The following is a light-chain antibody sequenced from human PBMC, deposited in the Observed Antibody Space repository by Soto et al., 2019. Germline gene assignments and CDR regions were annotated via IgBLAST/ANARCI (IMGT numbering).Light chain of an antibody. CDR2: GAT. Sequence: ERVLTQSPATLYVSPGGRATLSCRASQNVMYNLAWYQQKPGQAPRLLVYGATTRATDAPPRFRGSGSGTEFSLTISSLQSEDFATYCCQQYGGWPRTFGQGSRVEIK. J-gene: IGKJ1*01. V-gene: IGKV3-15*01. CDR3: QQYGGWPRT. CDR1: QNVMYN.